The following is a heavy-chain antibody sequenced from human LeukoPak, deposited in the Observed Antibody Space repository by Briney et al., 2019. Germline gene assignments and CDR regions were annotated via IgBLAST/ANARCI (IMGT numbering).Heavy chain of an antibody. CDR1: GGSIRSSYYY. CDR2: IYDSGST. J-gene: IGHJ3*02. D-gene: IGHD3-22*01. Sequence: PSETLSLTCTVSGGSIRSSYYYWGWIRQPPGKGLEWIGSIYDSGSTYYNPSLKSRVTISVDTSKNQFSLKLNSVTAADTAVYYCARWYYYDGSGYYLETNAFDIWGQGTMVTVSS. V-gene: IGHV4-39*07. CDR3: ARWYYYDGSGYYLETNAFDI.